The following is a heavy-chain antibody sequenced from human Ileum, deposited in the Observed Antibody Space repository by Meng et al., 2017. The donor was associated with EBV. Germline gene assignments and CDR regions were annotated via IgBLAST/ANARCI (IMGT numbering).Heavy chain of an antibody. CDR2: IYHSGST. CDR3: ARVGQWLPIDY. CDR1: GGSISRRNW. Sequence: VPLRDAGPGLVKPSGPLSLTCAASGGSISRRNWWSWVRQPPGKGLEWIGEIYHSGSTNYNPSLKSRVTISVDKSKNQFSLNLSSVTAADTAVYYCARVGQWLPIDYWGQGTLVTVSS. D-gene: IGHD6-19*01. V-gene: IGHV4-4*02. J-gene: IGHJ4*02.